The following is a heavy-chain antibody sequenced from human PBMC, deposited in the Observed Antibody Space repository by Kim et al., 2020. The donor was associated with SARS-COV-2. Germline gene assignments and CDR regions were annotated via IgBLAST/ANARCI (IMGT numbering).Heavy chain of an antibody. CDR1: GGSISSSSYY. J-gene: IGHJ4*02. Sequence: SETLSLTCTVSGGSISSSSYYWGWIRQPPGKGLEWIGSIYYSGSTYYNPSLKSRVTISVDTSKNQFSLKLSSVTAADTAVYYCARGSQLLVYFDYWGQGTLVTVSS. V-gene: IGHV4-39*01. CDR3: ARGSQLLVYFDY. CDR2: IYYSGST. D-gene: IGHD2-2*01.